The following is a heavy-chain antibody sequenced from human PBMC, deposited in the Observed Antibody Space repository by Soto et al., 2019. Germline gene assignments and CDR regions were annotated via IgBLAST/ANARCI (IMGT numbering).Heavy chain of an antibody. CDR1: GGSVSSGSYS. CDR2: IYYSGST. Sequence: QVQLQESGPGLVKPSETLSLTCTVSGGSVSSGSYSWSWIRQPPGKGLEWIGYIYYSGSTNYNPSLKSRVTISVDTSKNQFSLELSSVTAADTAVYYCASHPLGYCSGGSCYSDAFDIWGQGTMVTVSS. CDR3: ASHPLGYCSGGSCYSDAFDI. V-gene: IGHV4-61*01. D-gene: IGHD2-15*01. J-gene: IGHJ3*02.